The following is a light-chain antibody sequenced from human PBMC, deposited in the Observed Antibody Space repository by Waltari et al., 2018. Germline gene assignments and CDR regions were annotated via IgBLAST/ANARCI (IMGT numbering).Light chain of an antibody. J-gene: IGLJ2*01. V-gene: IGLV2-11*01. CDR2: DVN. CDR1: SRDVGGFNY. Sequence: QSALTQPRSVSGSPGQSVTISCTGTSRDVGGFNYVSWYQQHPGKAPKFMIYDVNKRPSGVPDRFSGSKSGNTASLTISGLQAEDEADYYCCSYAGSYTFVFGGGTKLTVL. CDR3: CSYAGSYTFV.